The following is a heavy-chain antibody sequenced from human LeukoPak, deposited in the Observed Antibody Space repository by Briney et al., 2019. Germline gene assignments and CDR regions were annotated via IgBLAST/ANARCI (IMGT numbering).Heavy chain of an antibody. CDR2: FDPEDGET. CDR3: ATRLLGYCSGGSCYRNWFDP. V-gene: IGHV1-24*01. Sequence: VASVKVSCKVSGYTLTELSMHWVRQAPGKGLEWMGGFDPEDGETIYAQKFQSRVTMTEDTSTDTAYMELSSLRSEDTAVYYCATRLLGYCSGGSCYRNWFDPWGQGTLVTVSS. D-gene: IGHD2-15*01. J-gene: IGHJ5*02. CDR1: GYTLTELS.